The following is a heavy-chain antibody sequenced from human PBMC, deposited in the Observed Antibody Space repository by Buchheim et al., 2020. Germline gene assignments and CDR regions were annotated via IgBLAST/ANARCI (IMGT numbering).Heavy chain of an antibody. D-gene: IGHD3-10*01. J-gene: IGHJ4*02. CDR3: ARDLWGSGIIES. CDR2: ISYDGSDK. CDR1: GFSFSDYA. V-gene: IGHV3-30-3*01. Sequence: QVQLVESGGGVVQPGRSLRLSCAASGFSFSDYAMHWVRQAPGKGLEWVTVISYDGSDKYYADSVKGRFTISRDNSTNNLYMQMNSLRPEDTAVYYCARDLWGSGIIESWGQGTL.